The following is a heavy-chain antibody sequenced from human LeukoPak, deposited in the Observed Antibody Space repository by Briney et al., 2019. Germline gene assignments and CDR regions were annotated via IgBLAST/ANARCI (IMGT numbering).Heavy chain of an antibody. Sequence: PGGSLRLSCAASGFTFSSYAMHRVRQAPGKGLEWVAVISYDGSNKYYADSVKGRFTISRDNSKNTLYLQMNSLRAEDTAVYYCARGGYSYGHTYYYYYYGMDVWGQGTTVTVSS. J-gene: IGHJ6*02. CDR2: ISYDGSNK. CDR3: ARGGYSYGHTYYYYYYGMDV. V-gene: IGHV3-30-3*01. D-gene: IGHD5-18*01. CDR1: GFTFSSYA.